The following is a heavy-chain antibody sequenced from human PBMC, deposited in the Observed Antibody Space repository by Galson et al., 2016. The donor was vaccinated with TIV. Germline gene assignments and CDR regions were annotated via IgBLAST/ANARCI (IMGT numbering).Heavy chain of an antibody. D-gene: IGHD3-22*01. V-gene: IGHV3-73*01. CDR2: IRSKGNNYAT. J-gene: IGHJ4*02. Sequence: SLRLSCAASGFTFSGSAMHWVRQAPGKGLEWVGRIRSKGNNYATVFAASVKGRFTISRDDSKNTAYLQMNGLKAEDTAVYYCTTYYYDSNDYFYFDYWGQGTRVTVAS. CDR1: GFTFSGSA. CDR3: TTYYYDSNDYFYFDY.